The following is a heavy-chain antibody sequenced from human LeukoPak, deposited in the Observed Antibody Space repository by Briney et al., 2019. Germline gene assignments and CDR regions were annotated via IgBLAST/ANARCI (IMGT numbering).Heavy chain of an antibody. CDR1: GYTFTSYG. J-gene: IGHJ4*02. V-gene: IGHV1-18*04. CDR3: ARGPGIAVAGVFDY. D-gene: IGHD6-19*01. CDR2: ISGHNGHT. Sequence: ASVTVSCKASGYTFTSYGINWVRQAPGQGLEWMGWISGHNGHTNYVQKLQGRVTMTTDTPTNTAYMELRNLTSDDTAVYYCARGPGIAVAGVFDYWGQGSLVTVSS.